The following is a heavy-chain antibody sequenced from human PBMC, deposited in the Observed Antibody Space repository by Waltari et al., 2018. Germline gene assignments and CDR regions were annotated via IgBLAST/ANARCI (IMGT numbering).Heavy chain of an antibody. V-gene: IGHV3-9*01. CDR2: ISWKSGSI. J-gene: IGHJ3*02. Sequence: EVQLVESGGGLVQPGRSLRLSCAASGFTFDDYAMHWVRQAPGKCLEWVSGISWKSGSIGYADSVKGRFTISRDNAKNSLYLQMNRLRAEDTALYYCAKDRVAAMRAFDIWGQGTMVTVSS. D-gene: IGHD6-25*01. CDR3: AKDRVAAMRAFDI. CDR1: GFTFDDYA.